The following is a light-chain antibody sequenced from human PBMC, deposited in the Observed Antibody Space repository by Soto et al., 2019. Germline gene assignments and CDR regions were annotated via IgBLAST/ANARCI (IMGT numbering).Light chain of an antibody. CDR2: SAS. CDR3: QKFNTAPLP. V-gene: IGKV1-27*01. CDR1: QDISVY. J-gene: IGKJ5*01. Sequence: DIPMTQSPSSLSASVGDRVTITCRASQDISVYLAWYQQKPGKVPKLLIYSASTLQSGVPSRFSGSGSGTDFPLTISSLQPEDVATYYCQKFNTAPLPFGQGTRLEIK.